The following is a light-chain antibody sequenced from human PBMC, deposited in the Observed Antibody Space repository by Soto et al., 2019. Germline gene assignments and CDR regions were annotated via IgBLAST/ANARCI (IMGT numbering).Light chain of an antibody. V-gene: IGLV2-14*01. CDR1: SSDVGAYNY. CDR3: SSYTSSSTLMV. J-gene: IGLJ3*02. Sequence: QSVLPQPASVSGSPGQSITISCTGTSSDVGAYNYVSWYQQHPGKAPKLLIYDVTNRPSGVSNRFSGSKSGNTASLTISGLQAEDEADYYCSSYTSSSTLMVFGGGTKLTVL. CDR2: DVT.